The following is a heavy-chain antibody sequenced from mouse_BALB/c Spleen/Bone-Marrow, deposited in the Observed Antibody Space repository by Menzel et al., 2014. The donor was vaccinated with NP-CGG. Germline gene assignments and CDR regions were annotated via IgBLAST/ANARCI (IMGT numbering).Heavy chain of an antibody. CDR1: GFNIKGTY. Sequence: VQLKESGAELVKPGASVKLSCTASGFNIKGTYIHWVKQRPEQGLEWIGRIDPANGNTKYDPKFQGKATITADTSSSTAYLYLSRLTSEDTAVYYCARYRLGTYFDYWGQSTTLTVSS. D-gene: IGHD2-14*01. CDR2: IDPANGNT. J-gene: IGHJ2*01. CDR3: ARYRLGTYFDY. V-gene: IGHV14-3*02.